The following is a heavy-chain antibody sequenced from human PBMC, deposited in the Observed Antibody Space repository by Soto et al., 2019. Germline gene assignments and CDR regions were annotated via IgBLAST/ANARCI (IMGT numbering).Heavy chain of an antibody. J-gene: IGHJ5*02. V-gene: IGHV1-69*02. D-gene: IGHD6-13*01. CDR1: GGTFSSYT. CDR2: IIPILGIA. Sequence: QVQLVQSGAEVKKPGSSVKVSCKASGGTFSSYTISWVRQAPGQGLEWMGRIIPILGIANYAQKFQGRVTITANKSTSTAYMELSSLRSEDTAVYYCARSGRSSSWYVVNFDPWGQGTLVTVSS. CDR3: ARSGRSSSWYVVNFDP.